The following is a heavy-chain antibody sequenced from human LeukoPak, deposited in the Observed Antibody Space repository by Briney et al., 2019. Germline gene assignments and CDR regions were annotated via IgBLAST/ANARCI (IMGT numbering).Heavy chain of an antibody. CDR2: INPNSGGT. CDR1: GYTFTGYY. D-gene: IGHD4-17*01. CDR3: ARDPTVTKEYFDY. J-gene: IGHJ4*02. V-gene: IGHV1-2*02. Sequence: ASVKVSCKASGYTFTGYYMHWVRQAPGQGLEWRGWINPNSGGTNYAQKFQGRVTMTRDTSISTAYMELSRLRSDDTAVYYCARDPTVTKEYFDYWGQGTLVTVSS.